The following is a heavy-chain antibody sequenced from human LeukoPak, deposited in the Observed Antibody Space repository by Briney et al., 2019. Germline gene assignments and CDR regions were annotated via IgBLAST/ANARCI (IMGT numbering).Heavy chain of an antibody. V-gene: IGHV3-21*01. CDR1: GFTFSTYS. CDR3: ARVSRGIAAAGIYYGMDV. CDR2: ISSSSSYI. D-gene: IGHD6-13*01. Sequence: GGSLRLSCAASGFTFSTYSMNWVRQAPGKGLEWVSSISSSSSYIYYADSVKGRFTISRDYAKNSLYLQMNSLRAEDTAVYYCARVSRGIAAAGIYYGMDVWGQGTTVTVSS. J-gene: IGHJ6*02.